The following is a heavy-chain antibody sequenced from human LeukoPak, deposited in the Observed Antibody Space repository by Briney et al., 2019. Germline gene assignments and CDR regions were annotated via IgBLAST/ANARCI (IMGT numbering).Heavy chain of an antibody. D-gene: IGHD6-19*01. CDR2: VRHDGSNK. CDR3: VRILDSAWGELGY. Sequence: GGSLRLSCAASGFTFSSYWMHWVRQAPGKGLEWVAFVRHDGSNKYYADSVEGRFTISRDNSKNTLYLQMNSLRAEDTAVYYCVRILDSAWGELGYWGQGTLVTVTS. CDR1: GFTFSSYW. J-gene: IGHJ4*02. V-gene: IGHV3-30*02.